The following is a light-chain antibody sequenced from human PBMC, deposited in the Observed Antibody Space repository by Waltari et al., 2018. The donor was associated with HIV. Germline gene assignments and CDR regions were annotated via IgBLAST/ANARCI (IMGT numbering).Light chain of an antibody. CDR1: SSNIGYNY. V-gene: IGLV1-51*01. CDR3: ATWDSGLSAVV. Sequence: QSVLTQPPSVSATPGQKVTISCSGSSSNIGYNYVFWYQQLPGTAPKLLIYDNNKRPSVIPDRFSGSKSGTSATLGNTGLQTGDEADYYCATWDSGLSAVVFGGGTKLTVL. CDR2: DNN. J-gene: IGLJ2*01.